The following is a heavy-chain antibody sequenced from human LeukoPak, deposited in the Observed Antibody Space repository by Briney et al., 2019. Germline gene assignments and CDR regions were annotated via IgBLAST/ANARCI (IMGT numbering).Heavy chain of an antibody. D-gene: IGHD3-10*01. CDR3: ARTMVRGVQWFDP. J-gene: IGHJ5*02. V-gene: IGHV4-61*02. Sequence: PSQTLSLTCTVSGGSISSGSYYWSWIRQPAGKGLEWIGRIHTSGSTNYNPSLKSRVTISVDTSKNQFSLKLSSVTAADTAVYYCARTMVRGVQWFDPWGQGTLVTVSS. CDR2: IHTSGST. CDR1: GGSISSGSYY.